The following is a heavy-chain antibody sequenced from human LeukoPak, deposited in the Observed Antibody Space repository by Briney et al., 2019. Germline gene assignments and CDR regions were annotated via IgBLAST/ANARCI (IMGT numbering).Heavy chain of an antibody. CDR3: ARGHGDLDYYGMDV. D-gene: IGHD4-17*01. Sequence: ASVKVSCKASGYTFTSYDINWVRQATGQGLEWMGWTNPNSGNTGYAQKFQGRVTMTRNTSISTAYMELSSLRSEDTAVYYCARGHGDLDYYGMDVWGQGTTVTVSS. V-gene: IGHV1-8*01. J-gene: IGHJ6*02. CDR1: GYTFTSYD. CDR2: TNPNSGNT.